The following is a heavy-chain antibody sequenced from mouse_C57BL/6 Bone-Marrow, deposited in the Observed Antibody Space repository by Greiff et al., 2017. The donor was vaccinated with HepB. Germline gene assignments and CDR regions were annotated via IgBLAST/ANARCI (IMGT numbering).Heavy chain of an antibody. Sequence: EVQRVESGGGLVQPGESLKLSCESNEYEFPSHDMSWVRKTPEKRLELVAAINSDGGSTYYPDNMERRFIISRDNTKKTLYLQMSSLRSEDTALYYCARPFLTSAWFAYWGQGTLVTVSA. CDR1: EYEFPSHD. J-gene: IGHJ3*01. CDR2: INSDGGST. D-gene: IGHD1-1*01. V-gene: IGHV5-2*01. CDR3: ARPFLTSAWFAY.